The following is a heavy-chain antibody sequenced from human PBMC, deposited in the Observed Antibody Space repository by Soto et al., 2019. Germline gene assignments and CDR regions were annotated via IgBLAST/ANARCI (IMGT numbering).Heavy chain of an antibody. J-gene: IGHJ4*02. V-gene: IGHV4-4*07. CDR2: IYTSGST. D-gene: IGHD3-22*01. CDR1: GGSISSYY. Sequence: SETLSLTCTVSGGSISSYYWSWIRQPAGKGLEWIGRIYTSGSTNYNPSLKSRVTMSVDTSKNQFSLKLSSVTAADTAVYYCARDSTYYYDSSGYYDYWGQGTLVTVSS. CDR3: ARDSTYYYDSSGYYDY.